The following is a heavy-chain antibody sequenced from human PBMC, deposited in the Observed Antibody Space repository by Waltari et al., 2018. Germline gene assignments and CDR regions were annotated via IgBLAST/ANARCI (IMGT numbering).Heavy chain of an antibody. D-gene: IGHD3-10*01. Sequence: QVQLQESGPGLVKPSETLSLTCTVSGVSIRTYYWSWIRQPAGKGLGWIGRFYSSGNNNYSPSLKSRVTMSVDTSKNQFSLKLTSVTAADTAVYYCARDLNGSGRPFDYWGQGTLVTVSS. CDR1: GVSIRTYY. CDR3: ARDLNGSGRPFDY. V-gene: IGHV4-4*07. J-gene: IGHJ4*02. CDR2: FYSSGNN.